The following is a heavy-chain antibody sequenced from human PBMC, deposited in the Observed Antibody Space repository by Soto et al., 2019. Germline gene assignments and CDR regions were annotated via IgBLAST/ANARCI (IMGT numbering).Heavy chain of an antibody. CDR3: AKGGTVTSPFDY. Sequence: GGSLRLSCAASGFTFSSYGMHWVRQAPGKGLEWVAVISYDGSNKYYADSMKGRFTISRDNSKNTLYLQMNSLRAEDTAVYYCAKGGTVTSPFDYWGQGTLVTVSS. CDR1: GFTFSSYG. D-gene: IGHD4-4*01. CDR2: ISYDGSNK. V-gene: IGHV3-30*18. J-gene: IGHJ4*02.